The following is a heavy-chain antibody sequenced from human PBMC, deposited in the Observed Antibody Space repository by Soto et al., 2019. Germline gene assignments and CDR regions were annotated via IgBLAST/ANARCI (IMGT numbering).Heavy chain of an antibody. Sequence: SSXTLSLTCTVSGGSISSSSYYWGWIRQPPGKGLEWIGSIYYSGSTYYNPSLKSRVTISVDTSKNQFSLKLSSVTAADTAVYYCARSMTTVVTLDYWGQGTLVTVSS. CDR1: GGSISSSSYY. D-gene: IGHD4-17*01. CDR2: IYYSGST. CDR3: ARSMTTVVTLDY. J-gene: IGHJ4*02. V-gene: IGHV4-39*01.